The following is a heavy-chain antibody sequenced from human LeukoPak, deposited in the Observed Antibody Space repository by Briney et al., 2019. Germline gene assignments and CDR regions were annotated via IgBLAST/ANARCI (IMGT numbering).Heavy chain of an antibody. D-gene: IGHD7-27*01. V-gene: IGHV3-30-3*01. CDR3: ARDRAQLGILYYFDY. J-gene: IGHJ4*02. CDR2: ISYDGSNE. CDR1: GFIFSNYA. Sequence: GRSLRLSCAASGFIFSNYAMHWVRQAPGKGLEWVAVISYDGSNEYYADSVKGRFTISRDNSKNTLYLQLNSLRAEDTAVYYCARDRAQLGILYYFDYWGQGTLVTVSS.